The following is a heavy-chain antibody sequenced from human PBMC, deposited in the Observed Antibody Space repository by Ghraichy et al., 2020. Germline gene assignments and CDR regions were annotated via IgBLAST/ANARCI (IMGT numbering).Heavy chain of an antibody. CDR3: ARDRGTIATAGNFDW. D-gene: IGHD6-13*01. CDR1: GYSFSTYG. V-gene: IGHV1-18*01. CDR2: VSPYNGNT. Sequence: ASVKVSCKASGYSFSTYGISWVRQAPGQGLECLGWVSPYNGNTNYAPKIQDRVTMTTDTSTSTAYMELTSLRSDDTAMYFCARDRGTIATAGNFDWWGQGTLVTVSS. J-gene: IGHJ4*02.